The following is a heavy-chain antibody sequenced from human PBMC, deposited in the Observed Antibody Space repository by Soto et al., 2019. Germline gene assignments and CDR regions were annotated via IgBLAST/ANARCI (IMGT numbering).Heavy chain of an antibody. V-gene: IGHV3-30-3*01. Sequence: QVQLVESGGGVVQPGRSLRLSCAASGFTFSSYAMHWVRQAPGKGLEWVAVISYDGSNKYYADSVKGRFTISRDNSKNTLYLQMNSLRAEDTAVYYCARDVVVAATSYYGMDVW. D-gene: IGHD2-15*01. J-gene: IGHJ6*01. CDR3: ARDVVVAATSYYGMDV. CDR2: ISYDGSNK. CDR1: GFTFSSYA.